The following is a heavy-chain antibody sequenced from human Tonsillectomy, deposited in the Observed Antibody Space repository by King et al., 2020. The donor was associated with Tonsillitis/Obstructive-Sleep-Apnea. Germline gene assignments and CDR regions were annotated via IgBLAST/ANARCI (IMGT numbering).Heavy chain of an antibody. D-gene: IGHD2/OR15-2a*01. Sequence: VQLVESGGGLVQPGRSLRLSCTASGFTFGDFAMSWVRQAPGKGLEWVGFIRSKVYGGTTEYAASVKGRFSISRDDSKSIAYLQMHSLKTEDTAVYYCTDAVGSTTLSWFSQTAEYFQHWGQGTLVTVSS. CDR3: TDAVGSTTLSWFSQTAEYFQH. CDR2: IRSKVYGGTT. V-gene: IGHV3-49*04. J-gene: IGHJ1*01. CDR1: GFTFGDFA.